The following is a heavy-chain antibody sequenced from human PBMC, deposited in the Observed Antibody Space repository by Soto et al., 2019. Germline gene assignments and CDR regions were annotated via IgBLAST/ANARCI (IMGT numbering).Heavy chain of an antibody. CDR1: GYSITQSF. J-gene: IGHJ6*02. CDR3: ARRPWGGVDV. Sequence: QVQVHESGPGLVNPSETLSLTCSVSGYSITQSFWNWIRQPPGKGLEWIGYIYGSARTNYNPSLKSRVTISVDTSKNQFSLKLDSVTAADTAVYYWARRPWGGVDVWGQGTTVTVSS. CDR2: IYGSART. D-gene: IGHD3-16*01. V-gene: IGHV4-59*08.